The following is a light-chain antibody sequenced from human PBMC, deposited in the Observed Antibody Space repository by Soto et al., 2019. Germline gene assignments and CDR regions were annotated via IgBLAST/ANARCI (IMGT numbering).Light chain of an antibody. V-gene: IGKV3-15*01. CDR1: QGVTTN. CDR3: QQYNNWPFS. Sequence: EIRMTQSPGTLSVSPGERATLSCRAAQGVTTNFAWYQQKSGQSPRLLIYDVSNRATGVPARFSGSGPETDFTLTISGLRSEDSAVYFCQQYNNWPFSFGQGTKVDIK. CDR2: DVS. J-gene: IGKJ1*01.